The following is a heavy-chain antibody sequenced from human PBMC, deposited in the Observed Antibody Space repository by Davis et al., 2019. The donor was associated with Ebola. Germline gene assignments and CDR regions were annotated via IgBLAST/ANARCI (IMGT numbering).Heavy chain of an antibody. CDR2: INTNTGYP. V-gene: IGHV7-4-1*02. CDR3: AREIPQYNFDY. J-gene: IGHJ4*02. D-gene: IGHD1-1*01. CDR1: GYSFTNYA. Sequence: AASVKVSCKASGYSFTNYAMNWVRQAPGQGLEWMGWINTNTGYPTYAQGFTGRFVFSLYTSVSTAYLQISSLTADDTAVYFCAREIPQYNFDYWGQGTLVTVSS.